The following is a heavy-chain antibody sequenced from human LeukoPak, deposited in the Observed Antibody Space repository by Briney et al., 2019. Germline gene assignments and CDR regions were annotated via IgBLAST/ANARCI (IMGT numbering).Heavy chain of an antibody. CDR2: FDPANGEI. CDR3: ATGGVWELLNF. V-gene: IGHV1-24*01. J-gene: IGHJ4*02. Sequence: ASVKVSCKVSGNTLPELSLHWVRQAPGKGLDWMGGFDPANGEIIYAQKFQGRVTMNEDTSTDTAYMELSSLRSDDTAVYYCATGGVWELLNFWGQGTLVTVSS. CDR1: GNTLPELS. D-gene: IGHD1-26*01.